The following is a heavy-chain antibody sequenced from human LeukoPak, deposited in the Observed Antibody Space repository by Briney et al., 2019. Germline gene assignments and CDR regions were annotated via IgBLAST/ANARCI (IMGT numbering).Heavy chain of an antibody. J-gene: IGHJ3*02. CDR3: ARHAEQWLAYAFDI. Sequence: SETLSLTCTVSGGSISSSSYYWGWIRQPPGKGLDWIGSIYYSGSTYYNPSLKSRVTISVDTSKNQFSLKLSSVTAADTAVYYCARHAEQWLAYAFDIWGQGTMVTVSS. V-gene: IGHV4-39*01. CDR2: IYYSGST. D-gene: IGHD6-19*01. CDR1: GGSISSSSYY.